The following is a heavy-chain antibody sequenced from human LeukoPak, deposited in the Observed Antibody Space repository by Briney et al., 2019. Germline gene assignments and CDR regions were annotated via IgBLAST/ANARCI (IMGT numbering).Heavy chain of an antibody. CDR2: IRSKANSYAT. CDR3: TRRGEVIGYDY. J-gene: IGHJ4*02. Sequence: GGSLRLSCAASGFTFSGSAMHWVRQASGKGLEWVGRIRSKANSYATAYAASVKGRFTISRDDSKNTAYLQMNSLKTEDTAVYYCTRRGEVIGYDYWGQGTLVTVSS. V-gene: IGHV3-73*01. D-gene: IGHD3-10*01. CDR1: GFTFSGSA.